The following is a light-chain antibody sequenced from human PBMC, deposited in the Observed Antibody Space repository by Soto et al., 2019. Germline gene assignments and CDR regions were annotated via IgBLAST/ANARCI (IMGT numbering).Light chain of an antibody. V-gene: IGKV1-5*01. CDR2: DAS. Sequence: DIQMPQSPSTLSASVGDRVTITCRASQSISSWLAWYQQKPGKAPKLLIYDASSLESGVPSRFSGSGSGTEFTLTISSLQPDDFATYYCQQYNSYSQTFGGGTKVGIK. CDR3: QQYNSYSQT. J-gene: IGKJ4*01. CDR1: QSISSW.